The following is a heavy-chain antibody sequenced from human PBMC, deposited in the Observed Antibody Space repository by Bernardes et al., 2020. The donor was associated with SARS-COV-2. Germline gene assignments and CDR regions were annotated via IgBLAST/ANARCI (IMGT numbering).Heavy chain of an antibody. D-gene: IGHD6-19*01. CDR3: ARDWAGTNFYYGMDV. CDR2: IYSGGST. J-gene: IGHJ6*02. CDR1: GFTVSSNY. Sequence: GRSLRLSCAASGFTVSSNYVSWVRQAPGKGLEWVSVIYSGGSTYYADSVKGRFTISRDNSKNTLYLQMNSLRAEDTAVYYCARDWAGTNFYYGMDVWGQGTTVTVSS. V-gene: IGHV3-53*01.